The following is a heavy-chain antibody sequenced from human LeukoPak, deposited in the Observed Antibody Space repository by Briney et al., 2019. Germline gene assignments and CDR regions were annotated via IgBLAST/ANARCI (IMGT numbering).Heavy chain of an antibody. CDR2: ISSSSNYI. V-gene: IGHV3-21*01. CDR3: ARDPNYYDSGINPHFDY. CDR1: GFTFSDHT. D-gene: IGHD3-10*01. J-gene: IGHJ4*02. Sequence: GGSLRLSCAASGFTFSDHTMNWVRQAPGKGLEWVSSISSSSNYIYYGDSVKGRFTISRDNAKNSLYLHMNSLRTEDTAVYSCARDPNYYDSGINPHFDYWGQGTLVTVSS.